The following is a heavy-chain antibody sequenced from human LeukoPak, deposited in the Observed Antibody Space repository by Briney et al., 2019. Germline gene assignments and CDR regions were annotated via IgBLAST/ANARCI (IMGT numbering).Heavy chain of an antibody. J-gene: IGHJ4*02. D-gene: IGHD3-16*02. CDR3: ARGRLRGRFYDYVWGSYRFNPFDY. CDR2: IYHSGST. Sequence: PSGTLSLTCAVSGGSISSSNWWSWVRQPPGKGLEWIGEIYHSGSTNYNPSLKSRVTISVDKSKNQFSLKLSSVTAADTAVYYCARGRLRGRFYDYVWGSYRFNPFDYWGQGTLVTVSS. V-gene: IGHV4-4*02. CDR1: GGSISSSNW.